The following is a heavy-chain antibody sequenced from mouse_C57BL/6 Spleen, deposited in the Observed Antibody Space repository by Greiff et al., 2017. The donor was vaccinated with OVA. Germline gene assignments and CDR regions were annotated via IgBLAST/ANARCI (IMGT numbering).Heavy chain of an antibody. CDR1: GYSITSGYY. V-gene: IGHV3-6*01. D-gene: IGHD1-1*01. CDR2: ISYDGSN. CDR3: ARGTSTVVATRNAMDY. Sequence: VQLQQSGPGLVKPSQSLSLTCSVTGYSITSGYYWNWIRQFPGNKLEWMGYISYDGSNNYNPSLKNRISITRDTSKNQFFLKLNAVTTEDTATYYCARGTSTVVATRNAMDYWGQGTSVTVSS. J-gene: IGHJ4*01.